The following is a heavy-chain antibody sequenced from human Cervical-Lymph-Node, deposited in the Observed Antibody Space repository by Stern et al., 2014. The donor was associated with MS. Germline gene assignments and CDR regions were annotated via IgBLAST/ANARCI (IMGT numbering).Heavy chain of an antibody. CDR1: GYIFTGYY. V-gene: IGHV1-2*02. Sequence: QVQLVQSGAEVEKPGASVKVSCKASGYIFTGYYLHWVRQAPGQGLEWMGRINPNSGGTSYAPSFQGRVTLSTAPSITPAYMDLSRLTSDDTAVYYCTRALRIADRPSPGGHWFDPWGQGTLVIVSS. CDR3: TRALRIADRPSPGGHWFDP. CDR2: INPNSGGT. D-gene: IGHD6-6*01. J-gene: IGHJ5*02.